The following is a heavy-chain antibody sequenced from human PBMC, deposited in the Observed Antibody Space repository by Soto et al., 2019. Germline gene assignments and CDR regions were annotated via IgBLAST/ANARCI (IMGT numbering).Heavy chain of an antibody. Sequence: QVQLVESGGGVVQPGRSLRLSCAASGFTFSSYAMHWVRQAPGKGLEWVAVISYDGSNKYYADSVKGRFTISRDNSKNTLYLQMNSLRAEDTAVYYCARDRITVVRGVIITEYWFDPWCQGTLVTVSS. V-gene: IGHV3-30-3*01. D-gene: IGHD3-10*01. CDR2: ISYDGSNK. CDR3: ARDRITVVRGVIITEYWFDP. CDR1: GFTFSSYA. J-gene: IGHJ5*02.